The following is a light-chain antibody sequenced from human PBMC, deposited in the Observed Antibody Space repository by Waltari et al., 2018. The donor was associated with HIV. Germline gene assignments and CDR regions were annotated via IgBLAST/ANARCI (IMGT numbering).Light chain of an antibody. V-gene: IGLV2-11*01. Sequence: QSALTQPRSVSGSPGQSVTISCTGTSSDVGGYDSVSWYLQHPGKVPKLMIYEVIKRPSGVPDRFSGSKSGNTASLTISGLQTEDEADYFCCSYAGTYTYVLFGGGTKLTVL. CDR2: EVI. CDR3: CSYAGTYTYVL. CDR1: SSDVGGYDS. J-gene: IGLJ3*02.